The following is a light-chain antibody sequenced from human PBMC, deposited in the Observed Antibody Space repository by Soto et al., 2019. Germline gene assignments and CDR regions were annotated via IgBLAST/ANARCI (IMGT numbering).Light chain of an antibody. J-gene: IGKJ2*01. CDR3: QKYGSSYT. Sequence: EIVLTQSPGTLSLSPGERATLSCRASQSVSSIYLAWYQQKPGQAPRLLIYGASSRATGIPDSVSGSGSGSDFTLTISRLEPEDFAMYSCQKYGSSYTFGPGTKLEI. V-gene: IGKV3-20*01. CDR1: QSVSSIY. CDR2: GAS.